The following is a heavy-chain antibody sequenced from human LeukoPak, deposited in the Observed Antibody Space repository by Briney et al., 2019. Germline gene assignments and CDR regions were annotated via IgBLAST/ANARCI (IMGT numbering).Heavy chain of an antibody. CDR3: ARWGPDFWSDYYPFDY. D-gene: IGHD3-3*01. J-gene: IGHJ4*02. Sequence: GASVRVSFTASVYRFIIYGISGVRQAPGQGLEWRGWVSGHNGQTSYAQKLQGRVTMTTETSTSTVYMELRSLRSDDTAVYYCARWGPDFWSDYYPFDYWGQGTLVIVSS. CDR2: VSGHNGQT. V-gene: IGHV1-18*01. CDR1: VYRFIIYG.